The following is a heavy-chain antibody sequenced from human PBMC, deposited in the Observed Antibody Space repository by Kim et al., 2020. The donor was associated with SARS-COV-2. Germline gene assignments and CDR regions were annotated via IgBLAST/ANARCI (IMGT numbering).Heavy chain of an antibody. V-gene: IGHV4-39*07. D-gene: IGHD1-20*01. Sequence: YNPSLKSRVTLSVDTSKNQFSLKLSSVTAADTAVYYCARDPYNWNDAFDYWGQGTLVTVSS. CDR3: ARDPYNWNDAFDY. J-gene: IGHJ4*02.